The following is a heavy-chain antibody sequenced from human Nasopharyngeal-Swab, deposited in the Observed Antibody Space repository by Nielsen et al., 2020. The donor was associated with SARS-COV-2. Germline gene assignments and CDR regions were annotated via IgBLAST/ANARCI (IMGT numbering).Heavy chain of an antibody. V-gene: IGHV3-7*04. CDR3: ARPPFWSGPYAS. D-gene: IGHD3-3*01. CDR1: GITFSKYW. Sequence: GGSLRLSCAASGITFSKYWMSWVRQAPGKGLEWVANIKEDGSEEYYVDSVKGRFTISRDNAKNSLYLQMSTLRAEDTAVYYCARPPFWSGPYASWGQGTLVIVSS. J-gene: IGHJ5*02. CDR2: IKEDGSEE.